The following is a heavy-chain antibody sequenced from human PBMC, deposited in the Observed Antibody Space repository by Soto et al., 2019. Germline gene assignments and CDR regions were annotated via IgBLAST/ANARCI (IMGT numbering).Heavy chain of an antibody. Sequence: AGSLRLSCAASGFTFSNAWMNWVRQAPGKGLEWVGRIKSKTDGGTTDYAAPVKGRFTISRDDSKNTLYLQMNSLKTEDTAVYYCTTDPFGTTVIEGMMTFDIWGQGTMVTVSS. J-gene: IGHJ3*02. CDR3: TTDPFGTTVIEGMMTFDI. CDR2: IKSKTDGGTT. CDR1: GFTFSNAW. D-gene: IGHD4-17*01. V-gene: IGHV3-15*07.